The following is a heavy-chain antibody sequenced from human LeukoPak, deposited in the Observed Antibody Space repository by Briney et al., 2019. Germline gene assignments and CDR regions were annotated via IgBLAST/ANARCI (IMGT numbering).Heavy chain of an antibody. Sequence: ESGPALVEPTQTLTLTCTFSGFSLSTGGMCVNWIRQPPGKAPEWLARIDWDDDKYYSISLETRLTISKDTSKNQVVLTVTNMDPVDTATYYCARIMGVPKGGPNAYYYYGMDVWGQGTTVTVSS. J-gene: IGHJ6*02. CDR2: IDWDDDK. CDR3: ARIMGVPKGGPNAYYYYGMDV. CDR1: GFSLSTGGMC. V-gene: IGHV2-70*11. D-gene: IGHD2-8*01.